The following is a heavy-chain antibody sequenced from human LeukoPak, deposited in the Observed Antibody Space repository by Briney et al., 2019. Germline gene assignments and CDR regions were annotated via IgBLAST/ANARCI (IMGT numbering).Heavy chain of an antibody. CDR1: GGTFSSYA. Sequence: SVKVSCKASGGTFSSYAISWVRQAPGQGLEWMGGIIPIFGTANYAQKFQGRVTITADKSTSTAYMELSSLRSEDTAVYYCARGGIAAAGTSVDYWGQGILVTVSS. J-gene: IGHJ4*02. CDR2: IIPIFGTA. V-gene: IGHV1-69*06. D-gene: IGHD6-13*01. CDR3: ARGGIAAAGTSVDY.